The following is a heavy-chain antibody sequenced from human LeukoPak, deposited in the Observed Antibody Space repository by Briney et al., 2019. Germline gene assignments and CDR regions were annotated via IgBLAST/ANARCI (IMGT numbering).Heavy chain of an antibody. D-gene: IGHD3-9*01. V-gene: IGHV3-23*01. Sequence: SGGSLRLSCAASGFTFSSYGMSWVRQAPGKGLEWVSAISGSGGSTYYADSVKGRFTISRDNSKNTLYLQMNSLRAEDTAVYYCAKDAYDILTGYYSGRYLDYWGQGTLVTVSS. CDR2: ISGSGGST. CDR1: GFTFSSYG. J-gene: IGHJ4*02. CDR3: AKDAYDILTGYYSGRYLDY.